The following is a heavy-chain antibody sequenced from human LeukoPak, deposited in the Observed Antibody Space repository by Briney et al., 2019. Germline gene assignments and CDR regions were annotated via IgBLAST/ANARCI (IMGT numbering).Heavy chain of an antibody. CDR3: ARLAPDCSSTSCYQGWFDP. CDR2: IYPGDSDT. J-gene: IGHJ5*02. D-gene: IGHD2-2*01. V-gene: IGHV5-51*01. CDR1: GYSFTSYW. Sequence: GESLKISCKGSGYSFTSYWIGWVRQMPGKGLEWMGIIYPGDSDTRYSPSFQGQVTISADKSISTAHLQWSSLKASDTAMYYCARLAPDCSSTSCYQGWFDPWGQGTLVTVSS.